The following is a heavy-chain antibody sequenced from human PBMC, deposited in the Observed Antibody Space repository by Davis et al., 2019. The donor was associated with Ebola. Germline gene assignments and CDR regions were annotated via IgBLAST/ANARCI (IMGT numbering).Heavy chain of an antibody. V-gene: IGHV3-21*01. Sequence: PGGSLRLSCAASGFTFSSYSMNWVRQAPGKGLEWVSSISSSSSYIYYADSVKGRFTISRDNAKNSLYLQMNSLRAEDTAVYYCARVDDLRTAMDVWGQGTTVTVSS. CDR2: ISSSSSYI. J-gene: IGHJ6*02. CDR1: GFTFSSYS. D-gene: IGHD3-3*01. CDR3: ARVDDLRTAMDV.